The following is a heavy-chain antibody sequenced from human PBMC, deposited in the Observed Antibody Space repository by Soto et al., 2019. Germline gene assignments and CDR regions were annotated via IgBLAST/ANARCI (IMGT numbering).Heavy chain of an antibody. CDR3: ASALNYYDSSGYFPYYYYYGMDV. Sequence: ASVKVSCKASGYTFTGYYMHWVRQAPGQGLEWMGWINPNSGGTNYAQKFQGWVTMTRDTSISTAYMELSRLRSDDTAVYCCASALNYYDSSGYFPYYYYYGMDVWGQGTTVTVSS. CDR2: INPNSGGT. V-gene: IGHV1-2*04. CDR1: GYTFTGYY. D-gene: IGHD3-22*01. J-gene: IGHJ6*02.